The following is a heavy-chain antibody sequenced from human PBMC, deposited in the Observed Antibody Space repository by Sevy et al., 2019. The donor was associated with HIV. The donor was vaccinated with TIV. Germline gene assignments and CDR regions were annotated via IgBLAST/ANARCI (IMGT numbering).Heavy chain of an antibody. Sequence: SETLSLTCAVSGYSISSGYYWGWVRQPPGKGLEWIGSMYHSGRSSFNPSLKSRVTISVDTSKNQFSLKLTSVTAADTAVYYCATESAYWHNFDYWRQGTLVTVSS. J-gene: IGHJ4*02. CDR2: MYHSGRS. CDR1: GYSISSGYY. D-gene: IGHD2-8*02. CDR3: ATESAYWHNFDY. V-gene: IGHV4-38-2*01.